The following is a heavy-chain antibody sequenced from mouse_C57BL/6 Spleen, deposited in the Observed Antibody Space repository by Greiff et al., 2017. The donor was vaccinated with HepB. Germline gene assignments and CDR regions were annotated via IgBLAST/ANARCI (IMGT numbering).Heavy chain of an antibody. CDR2: ILPGSGST. J-gene: IGHJ1*03. CDR3: ARRGVTTVVATYWYFDV. D-gene: IGHD1-1*01. Sequence: VQLQQSGAELMKPGASVKLSCKATGYTFTGYWIEWVKQRPGHGLEWIGEILPGSGSTNYNEKFKGKATFTADTSSNTAYMQLSSLTTEDSASYYCARRGVTTVVATYWYFDVWGTGTTVTVSS. CDR1: GYTFTGYW. V-gene: IGHV1-9*01.